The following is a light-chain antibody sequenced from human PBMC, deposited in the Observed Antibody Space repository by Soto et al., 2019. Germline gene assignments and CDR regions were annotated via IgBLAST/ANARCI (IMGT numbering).Light chain of an antibody. J-gene: IGKJ2*01. V-gene: IGKV2-30*01. Sequence: DVVMTQSPLSLPVTLGQPASISCRSSQSLVYSDGNTYLNWFQQRPGQSPRRLIYKVSNRDSGVPDRFSGSESGTDFTLKISRLEAEDVGVYYCMQGTHWPPYAFGQGTKLLIK. CDR1: QSLVYSDGNTY. CDR2: KVS. CDR3: MQGTHWPPYA.